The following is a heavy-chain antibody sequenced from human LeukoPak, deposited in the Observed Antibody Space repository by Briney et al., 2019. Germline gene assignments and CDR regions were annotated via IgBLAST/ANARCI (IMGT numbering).Heavy chain of an antibody. D-gene: IGHD3-22*01. Sequence: ASVKVSCKASGYSFTRYFIHWVRQAPGQGLEWMGIIIPSDGSTSYAQKFQGRVTMTRDTSTSTVYMELSSLRSEDTAVYYCARGPIVVVINNWFDPWGQGTLVTVSS. V-gene: IGHV1-46*01. CDR3: ARGPIVVVINNWFDP. CDR1: GYSFTRYF. J-gene: IGHJ5*02. CDR2: IIPSDGST.